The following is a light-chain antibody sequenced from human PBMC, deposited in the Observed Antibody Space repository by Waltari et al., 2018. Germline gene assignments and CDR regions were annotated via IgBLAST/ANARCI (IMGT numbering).Light chain of an antibody. CDR1: TSNIWTHY. CDR2: DKY. V-gene: IGLV1-51*01. CDR3: ETWDSSLSAAV. J-gene: IGLJ3*02. Sequence: QSVLTQPPSVSAAPGQKVTISCSGSTSNIWTHYISWYQQLPGTAPKLLIYDKYTRPSGIPDRFSRSKSGASGTLDISGLQTGDEADYYCETWDSSLSAAVFGGGTRLTVL.